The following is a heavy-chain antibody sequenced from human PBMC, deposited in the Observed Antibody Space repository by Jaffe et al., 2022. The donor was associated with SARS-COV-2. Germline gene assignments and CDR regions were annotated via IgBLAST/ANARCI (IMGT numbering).Heavy chain of an antibody. J-gene: IGHJ5*02. Sequence: EVQLVESGGALVQPGGSLRLSCAASGFTFSNYAMAWVRQAPGQGLKWVSSISYHGVHTYYADSVKGRFAISRDNSESTLYLQLNSLRAEDTATYYCAKHPERLGYNWFDPWGQGTLVTVSS. CDR2: ISYHGVHT. CDR3: AKHPERLGYNWFDP. D-gene: IGHD4-17*01. CDR1: GFTFSNYA. V-gene: IGHV3-23*04.